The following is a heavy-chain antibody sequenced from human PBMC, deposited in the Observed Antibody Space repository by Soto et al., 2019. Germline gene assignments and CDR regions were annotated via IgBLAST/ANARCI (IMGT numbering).Heavy chain of an antibody. Sequence: GASVKVSCKASGYTFTSYDISWVRQAPGQGLEWMGWISAYNGNTNYAQKLQGRVTINPDTSNNQFSLQLNSVTPDDTAVYYCARLVGNSWLDSWGQGTLVTVSS. V-gene: IGHV1-18*01. J-gene: IGHJ5*01. CDR1: GYTFTSYD. D-gene: IGHD2-2*01. CDR3: ARLVGNSWLDS. CDR2: ISAYNGNT.